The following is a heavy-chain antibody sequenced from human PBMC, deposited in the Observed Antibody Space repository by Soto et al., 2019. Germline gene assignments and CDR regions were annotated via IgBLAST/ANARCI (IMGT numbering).Heavy chain of an antibody. CDR3: ANTRSGGMDV. J-gene: IGHJ6*02. CDR2: IYHSGST. V-gene: IGHV4-30-2*02. Sequence: SETLSLTCAVSGGSISSGDYSWSWIRQPPGKGLEWIGYIYHSGSTYYNPSLKSRVTISVDRSKNQFSLTLTSVTTADTAIYYCANTRSGGMDVWGQGTSVTVSS. CDR1: GGSISSGDYS. D-gene: IGHD2-15*01.